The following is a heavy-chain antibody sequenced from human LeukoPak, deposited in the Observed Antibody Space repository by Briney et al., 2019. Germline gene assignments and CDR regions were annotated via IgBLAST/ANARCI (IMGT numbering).Heavy chain of an antibody. D-gene: IGHD1-20*01. J-gene: IGHJ4*02. CDR3: AREDGYNWNYGY. CDR1: GFTFSSYE. V-gene: IGHV3-48*03. CDR2: IISSGSTI. Sequence: GRSLRLSCAASGFTFSSYEMNWVRQAPGKGLGWVSYIISSGSTIYYADSVKGRFTISRDNAKNSLYLQMNSLRAEDTAVYYCAREDGYNWNYGYWGQGTLVTVSS.